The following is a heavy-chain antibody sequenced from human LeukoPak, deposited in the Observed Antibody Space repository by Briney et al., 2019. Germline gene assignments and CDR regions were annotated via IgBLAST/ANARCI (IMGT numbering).Heavy chain of an antibody. D-gene: IGHD3-22*01. V-gene: IGHV3-30*18. J-gene: IGHJ4*02. CDR1: GFXFRAFG. Sequence: PGRSLRLSCAASGFXFRAFGIHWVRQPPGKGLEWVAVISYDGNIRYYADSVKGRFTISRDNSRNTLYLHMNSLRAEDTALYYCAKLSDSSGYYWQPHFDYWGQGTLVTVSS. CDR3: AKLSDSSGYYWQPHFDY. CDR2: ISYDGNIR.